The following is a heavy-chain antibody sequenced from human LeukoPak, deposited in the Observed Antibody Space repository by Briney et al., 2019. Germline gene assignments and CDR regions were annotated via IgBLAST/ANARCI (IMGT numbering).Heavy chain of an antibody. Sequence: PGGSLRLSCSVSGFTFMNYAMNWVRQAPGKGLDWVSAISQVGDYIYYAESVKGRFTISRDNSKNKVYLQMNGLRAEDTGVYYCVKVKEVRRAPYDYWGQGTPVTVSS. CDR1: GFTFMNYA. CDR2: ISQVGDYI. CDR3: VKVKEVRRAPYDY. V-gene: IGHV3-23*01. J-gene: IGHJ4*02.